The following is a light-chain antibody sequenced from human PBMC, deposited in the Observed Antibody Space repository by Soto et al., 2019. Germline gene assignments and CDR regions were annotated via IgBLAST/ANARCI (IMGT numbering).Light chain of an antibody. CDR1: ESVAGNY. Sequence: EIVLTQSPGTLSLSPGERATLSCRASESVAGNYVAWYQRRPGQAPRLLIYGASSRATGIPDRFSGSGSGTDFTLTISRLETDDSAVYDCQQYGSSEMYTFGQGTMLEIK. CDR3: QQYGSSEMYT. V-gene: IGKV3-20*01. J-gene: IGKJ2*01. CDR2: GAS.